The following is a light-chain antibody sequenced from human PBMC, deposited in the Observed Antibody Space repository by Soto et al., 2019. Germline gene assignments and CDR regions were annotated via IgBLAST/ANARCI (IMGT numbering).Light chain of an antibody. CDR2: SAS. J-gene: IGKJ1*01. Sequence: DIQMTQSPSSVSASVGDRVTITFRASQGISTYLGWYQQKPGKAPKSLIYSASSLQSGVPSKFSGVGSGTEFTLTITDMQPDDFATYYCQQYYRYPWTFGQGTKVDIK. CDR3: QQYYRYPWT. CDR1: QGISTY. V-gene: IGKV1-16*02.